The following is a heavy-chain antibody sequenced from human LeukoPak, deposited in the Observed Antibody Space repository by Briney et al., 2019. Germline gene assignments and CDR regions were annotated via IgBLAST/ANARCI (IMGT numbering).Heavy chain of an antibody. J-gene: IGHJ4*02. D-gene: IGHD3-10*01. CDR3: ARVEGGSGSYYPPFDY. Sequence: ASVKVSCKASGGTFSSYAISWVRQAPGQGLEWMGRIIPIFGTANYAQKFQGRVTITTDESTSTAYMELSSLRSEDTAVYYCARVEGGSGSYYPPFDYWGQGTLVTVSS. V-gene: IGHV1-69*05. CDR2: IIPIFGTA. CDR1: GGTFSSYA.